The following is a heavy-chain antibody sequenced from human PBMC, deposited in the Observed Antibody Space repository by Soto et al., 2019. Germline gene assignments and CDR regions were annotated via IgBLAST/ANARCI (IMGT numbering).Heavy chain of an antibody. J-gene: IGHJ6*04. D-gene: IGHD6-19*01. Sequence: PGGSLRLSCAASGFTFSSYWMHWVRQVPEKGLVWVSRINSDGSITNYADAVKGRLTISRDNSQNTLYLQMDSRRAGDTAVYYCATPRSSGPLVGYYYYYGMDVRDRGHTGTVCS. CDR3: ATPRSSGPLVGYYYYYGMDV. CDR2: INSDGSIT. V-gene: IGHV3-74*01. CDR1: GFTFSSYW.